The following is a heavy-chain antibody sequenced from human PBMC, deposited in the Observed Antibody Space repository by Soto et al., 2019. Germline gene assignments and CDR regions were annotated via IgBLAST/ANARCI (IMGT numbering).Heavy chain of an antibody. CDR3: ATGYSSSGYYFDY. Sequence: ASVKVSCKVSGYTLTELSMHWVRQAPGKGHERMGGFDPEDGETIYAQKFQGRVTMTEDTSTDTAYMELSSLRSEDTAVYYCATGYSSSGYYFDYWGQGTLVTVSS. CDR2: FDPEDGET. V-gene: IGHV1-24*01. D-gene: IGHD6-13*01. CDR1: GYTLTELS. J-gene: IGHJ4*02.